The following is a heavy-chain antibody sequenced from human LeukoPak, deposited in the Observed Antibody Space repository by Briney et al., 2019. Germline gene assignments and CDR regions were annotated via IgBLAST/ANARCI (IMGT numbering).Heavy chain of an antibody. D-gene: IGHD6-13*01. V-gene: IGHV5-51*01. J-gene: IGHJ6*02. Sequence: GESLKISCKGSGYSFTSYWIGWVRQMPGEGLEWMGIIYPGDSDTRYSPSFQGQVTISADKSISTAYLQWSSLKASDTAMYYCASTYSSSSPNYYGMDVWGQGTTVTVSS. CDR1: GYSFTSYW. CDR2: IYPGDSDT. CDR3: ASTYSSSSPNYYGMDV.